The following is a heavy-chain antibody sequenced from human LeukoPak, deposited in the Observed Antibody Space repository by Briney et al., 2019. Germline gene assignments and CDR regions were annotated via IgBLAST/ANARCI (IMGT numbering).Heavy chain of an antibody. CDR2: IYYSGST. J-gene: IGHJ6*02. CDR1: GGSFSGYY. V-gene: IGHV4-34*01. D-gene: IGHD2-2*01. CDR3: ASLPIVVVPAFYYYYYYGMDV. Sequence: SETLSLTCAVYGGSFSGYYWSWIRQPPGKGLEWIGSIYYSGSTYYNPSLKSRVTISVDTSKNQFSLKLSSVPAADTAVYYCASLPIVVVPAFYYYYYYGMDVWGQGTTVTVSS.